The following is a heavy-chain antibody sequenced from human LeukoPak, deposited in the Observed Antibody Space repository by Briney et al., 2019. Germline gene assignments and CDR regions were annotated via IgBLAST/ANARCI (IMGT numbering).Heavy chain of an antibody. V-gene: IGHV1-18*01. J-gene: IGHJ4*02. CDR2: ISAYNGNT. CDR1: GYTLTELS. D-gene: IGHD3-22*01. CDR3: ARDFLNYYDRSGYSDY. Sequence: ASVKVSCKVSGYTLTELSMHWVRQAPGQGLEWMGWISAYNGNTDSAQKFQGRVTMTTDTSTSTAYMELRSLRSDDTAVYYCARDFLNYYDRSGYSDYWGQGTLVTVSS.